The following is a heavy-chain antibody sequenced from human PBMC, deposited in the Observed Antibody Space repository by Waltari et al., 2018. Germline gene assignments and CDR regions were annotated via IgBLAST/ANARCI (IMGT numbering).Heavy chain of an antibody. V-gene: IGHV5-51*01. Sequence: VQLQESGPGLVKPSETLSLTCTVSGGSISSYYWSWIRQPPGKGLEWMGIIYPGDSDTRYSPSFQGQVTISADKSISTAYLQWSSLKASDTAMYYCASCIKNGGSYPDAFDIWGQGTMVTVSS. D-gene: IGHD1-26*01. CDR1: GGSISSYY. CDR2: IYPGDSDT. CDR3: ASCIKNGGSYPDAFDI. J-gene: IGHJ3*02.